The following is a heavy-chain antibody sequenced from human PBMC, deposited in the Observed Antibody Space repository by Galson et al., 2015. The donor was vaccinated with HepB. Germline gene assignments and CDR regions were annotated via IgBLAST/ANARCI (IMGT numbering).Heavy chain of an antibody. D-gene: IGHD2/OR15-2a*01. J-gene: IGHJ5*01. V-gene: IGHV6-1*01. Sequence: CAISGDSVSINSAGWNWIRQSPSGGLEWLGRTYYRSKWYSDYAVSMKSRITFNPDTSKNQITLQLKSVTPDDTAVYYCARGEIALNSYDSWGQGTLVTVSS. CDR3: ARGEIALNSYDS. CDR1: GDSVSINSAG. CDR2: TYYRSKWYS.